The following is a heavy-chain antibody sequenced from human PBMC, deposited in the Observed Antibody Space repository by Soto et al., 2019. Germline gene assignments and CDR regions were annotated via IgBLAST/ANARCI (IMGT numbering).Heavy chain of an antibody. J-gene: IGHJ6*02. Sequence: SETLSLTCTVSGGSISSSSYYWGWIRQPPGKGLEWIGSIYYSGSTYYNPSLKSRVTISVDTSKNQFSLKLSSVTAADTAVYYCARLERFLEWLLGNYYYYYGMDVWGQGTTVTVSS. CDR2: IYYSGST. CDR1: GGSISSSSYY. CDR3: ARLERFLEWLLGNYYYYYGMDV. V-gene: IGHV4-39*01. D-gene: IGHD3-3*01.